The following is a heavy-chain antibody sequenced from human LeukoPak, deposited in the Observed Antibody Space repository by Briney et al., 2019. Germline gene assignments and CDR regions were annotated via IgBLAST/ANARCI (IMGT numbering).Heavy chain of an antibody. CDR3: TRGITTSGY. CDR1: GLTFSQSW. CDR2: IKPDGSER. V-gene: IGHV3-7*01. J-gene: IGHJ4*02. Sequence: GGSLRLSCAASGLTFSQSWMSWVRQTPGKGLEWVASIKPDGSERYYVDPVKGRFTISRDNANNSLYLQMNSLRVEDTAVYYCTRGITTSGYWGQGTLVTVSS. D-gene: IGHD1-14*01.